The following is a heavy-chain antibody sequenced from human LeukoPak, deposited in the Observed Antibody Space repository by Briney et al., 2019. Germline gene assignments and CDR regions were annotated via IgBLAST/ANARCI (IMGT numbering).Heavy chain of an antibody. V-gene: IGHV4-34*01. CDR1: IGSFSGYY. J-gene: IGHJ4*02. Sequence: NPSETLSLTCAVYIGSFSGYYWSCIRQPPGKGLEWIGEINHSGSTNYNPSLKSRVTISVDTSKNQFSLKLSSVTAADTAVYYCVRAFGGNSDYWGQGTLVTVSS. D-gene: IGHD2-21*01. CDR2: INHSGST. CDR3: VRAFGGNSDY.